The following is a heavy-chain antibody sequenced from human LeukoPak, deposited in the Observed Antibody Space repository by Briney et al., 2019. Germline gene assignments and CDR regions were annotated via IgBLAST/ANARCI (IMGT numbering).Heavy chain of an antibody. CDR3: ARGGYEFWSGYRRIDAFDI. J-gene: IGHJ3*02. CDR2: ISAYNGNT. Sequence: GASVKVSCKASGYTFASYGISWVRQAPGQGLEWMGWISAYNGNTNYAQKLQGRVTMTTDTSTSTAYMGLRSLRSDDTAVYYCARGGYEFWSGYRRIDAFDIWGQGTMVTVSS. D-gene: IGHD3-3*01. CDR1: GYTFASYG. V-gene: IGHV1-18*01.